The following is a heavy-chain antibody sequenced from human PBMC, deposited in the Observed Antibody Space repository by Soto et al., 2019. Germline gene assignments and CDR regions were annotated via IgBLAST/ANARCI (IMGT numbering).Heavy chain of an antibody. Sequence: ASVKVSCKASGYTFTSYYMHWVRQAPGQGLEWMGIINPSGGSTSYAQKFQGRVTMTRDTSTSTVYMELSSLRSEDTAVYYCARLAAAGTKTYYYYGMDVWGQGTTVT. V-gene: IGHV1-46*01. CDR1: GYTFTSYY. D-gene: IGHD6-13*01. J-gene: IGHJ6*02. CDR2: INPSGGST. CDR3: ARLAAAGTKTYYYYGMDV.